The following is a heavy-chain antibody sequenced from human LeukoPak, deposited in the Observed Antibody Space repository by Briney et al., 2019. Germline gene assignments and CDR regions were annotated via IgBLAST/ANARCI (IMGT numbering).Heavy chain of an antibody. D-gene: IGHD6-6*01. Sequence: GGSLRLSCTASGFTFSDYWMTWVGQAPGKGPEWVANIKQDGSQRYYVDSVRGRFTISRDNAKNSLFLQMNGLRAEDTAVYYCARRGGSSSRRSPIDYWGQGTLVTVSS. CDR2: IKQDGSQR. CDR1: GFTFSDYW. CDR3: ARRGGSSSRRSPIDY. J-gene: IGHJ4*02. V-gene: IGHV3-7*01.